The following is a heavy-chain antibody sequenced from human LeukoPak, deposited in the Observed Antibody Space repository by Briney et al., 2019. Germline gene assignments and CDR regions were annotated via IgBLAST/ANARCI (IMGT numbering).Heavy chain of an antibody. J-gene: IGHJ4*02. D-gene: IGHD6-13*01. CDR2: ISYDGSNK. Sequence: GSLRLSCAASGFTFSSYGMHWVRQAPGKGLEWVAVISYDGSNKYYADSVKGRFTISRDNSKNTLYLQMNSLRAEDTAVYYCAKGRGYSSSWYVFDYWGQGTLVTVSS. CDR1: GFTFSSYG. V-gene: IGHV3-30*18. CDR3: AKGRGYSSSWYVFDY.